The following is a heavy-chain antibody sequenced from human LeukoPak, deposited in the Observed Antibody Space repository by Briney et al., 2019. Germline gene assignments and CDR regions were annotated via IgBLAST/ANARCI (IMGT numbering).Heavy chain of an antibody. CDR3: ARDIVVVPADPPYYYYGVDV. CDR1: GYTFTSYA. Sequence: ALVKVSCKASGYTFTSYAMNWVRQAPGQGLEWMGWINTNTGNPTYAQGFTGRFVFSLDTSVSTAYLQISSLKAEDTAVYYCARDIVVVPADPPYYYYGVDVWGQGTTVTVSS. CDR2: INTNTGNP. V-gene: IGHV7-4-1*02. J-gene: IGHJ6*02. D-gene: IGHD2-2*01.